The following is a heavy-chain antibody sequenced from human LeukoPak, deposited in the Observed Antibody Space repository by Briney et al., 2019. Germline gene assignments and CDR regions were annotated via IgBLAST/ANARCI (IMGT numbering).Heavy chain of an antibody. Sequence: PGGSLRLSCAASGFTFSSYAMHWARKAQGKGLEGVAVIPYDGSNKYYADSVKGRFTISRDNSKNTLYLQMNSLRAEDTAVYYCARDSFTAPGKWELPNNWFDPWGQGTLVTVSS. CDR3: ARDSFTAPGKWELPNNWFDP. CDR2: IPYDGSNK. V-gene: IGHV3-30*04. J-gene: IGHJ5*02. CDR1: GFTFSSYA. D-gene: IGHD1-26*01.